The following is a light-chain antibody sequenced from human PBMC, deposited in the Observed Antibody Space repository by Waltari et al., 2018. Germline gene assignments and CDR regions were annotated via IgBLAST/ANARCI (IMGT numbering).Light chain of an antibody. V-gene: IGLV3-25*03. Sequence: SYELSQPPSVSVSPGQTARITCSGDALPKQYAFWYQQRPGQAPVLLIYKDIERPSGIPGRCSGSSSGTSVTLTSSGVQAEDEADYYCQSADSSASYKVFGGGTKLTVL. CDR2: KDI. J-gene: IGLJ2*01. CDR1: ALPKQY. CDR3: QSADSSASYKV.